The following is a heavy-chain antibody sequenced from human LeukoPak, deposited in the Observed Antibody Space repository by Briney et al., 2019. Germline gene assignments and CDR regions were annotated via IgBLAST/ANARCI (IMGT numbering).Heavy chain of an antibody. CDR2: IYYSGST. D-gene: IGHD3-10*01. V-gene: IGHV4-39*07. CDR1: GGSISSSSYY. Sequence: PSETLSLTCTVSGGSISSSSYYWGWIRQPPGKGLEWIGSIYYSGSTYYNPSLKSRVTISVDTSKNQFSLKLSSVTAADTAVYYCARDSPNVLLWFGELGGMDVWGKGTTVTVSS. J-gene: IGHJ6*03. CDR3: ARDSPNVLLWFGELGGMDV.